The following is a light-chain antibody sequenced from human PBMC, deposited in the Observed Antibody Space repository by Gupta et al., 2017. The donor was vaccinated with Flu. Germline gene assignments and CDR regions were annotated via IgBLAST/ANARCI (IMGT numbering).Light chain of an antibody. V-gene: IGKV1-39*01. CDR3: QQGDRSPGT. Sequence: PSPLAAAFRASMTSTCLVNSSVNNYLDWYQQKPGQAPQLLIYAASTRDCGVPERFSGSGSGTDFTLTISRVEPEDFGIYYCQQGDRSPGTFGRGTTVDIK. CDR2: AAS. J-gene: IGKJ1*01. CDR1: SSVNNY.